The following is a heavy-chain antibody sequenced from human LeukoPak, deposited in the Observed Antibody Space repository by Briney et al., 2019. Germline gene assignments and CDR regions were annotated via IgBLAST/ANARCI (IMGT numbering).Heavy chain of an antibody. CDR2: IYHSGST. Sequence: SETLSLTCAVSGGSISSSNWWSWVRQPPGKGLEWIGEIYHSGSTNYNPSLKSRVTISVDTSKNQFSLKLSSVTAADTAVYYCARRGRYSSGWYRDYWGQGTLVTVSS. CDR3: ARRGRYSSGWYRDY. V-gene: IGHV4-4*02. D-gene: IGHD6-19*01. J-gene: IGHJ4*02. CDR1: GGSISSSNW.